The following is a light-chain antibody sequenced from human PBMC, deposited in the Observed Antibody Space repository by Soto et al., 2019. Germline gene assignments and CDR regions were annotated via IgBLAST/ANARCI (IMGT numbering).Light chain of an antibody. J-gene: IGKJ3*01. Sequence: DIQMTQSPSSLSASVGDRVTITCRASQTIARYLNWFQQKSGQAPKLLMYAASTLRGGVPSRFSASGSGTDFTLAINSLHPEDFAPYYCQQSYNAPFNFGPGTRVDIQ. CDR1: QTIARY. V-gene: IGKV1-39*01. CDR3: QQSYNAPFN. CDR2: AAS.